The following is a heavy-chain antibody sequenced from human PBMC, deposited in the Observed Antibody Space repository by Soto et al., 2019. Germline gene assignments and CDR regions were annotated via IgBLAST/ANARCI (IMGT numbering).Heavy chain of an antibody. J-gene: IGHJ4*02. Sequence: GSLRLSCVPSVFTFSNYWMTWVRQAPGKGLEWVAAIKEDGSDKYYVDSVKGRFTVSRDNPKNSLYLQMNSLTAEDTAVYYCARDLGYCSGGTCYSVFDYWGRGTLVTVSS. CDR1: VFTFSNYW. CDR2: IKEDGSDK. V-gene: IGHV3-7*01. CDR3: ARDLGYCSGGTCYSVFDY. D-gene: IGHD2-15*01.